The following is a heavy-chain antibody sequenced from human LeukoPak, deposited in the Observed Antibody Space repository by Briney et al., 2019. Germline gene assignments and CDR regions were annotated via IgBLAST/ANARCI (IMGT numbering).Heavy chain of an antibody. CDR2: ISYSGST. D-gene: IGHD4/OR15-4a*01. V-gene: IGHV4-30-4*01. J-gene: IGHJ4*02. CDR3: ARRPGEYGGNDFDY. Sequence: TSETLSLTCTVSGGSITSDDNYWSWIRQPPGKGLEWIGYISYSGSTHYNPSLKSRVTMSIDTSKNQFSLKSSSVTAADTAVYYCARRPGEYGGNDFDYWGQGTLVTVSS. CDR1: GGSITSDDNY.